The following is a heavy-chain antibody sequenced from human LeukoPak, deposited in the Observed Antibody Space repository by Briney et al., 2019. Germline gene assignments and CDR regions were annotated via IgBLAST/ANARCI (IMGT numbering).Heavy chain of an antibody. V-gene: IGHV3-21*01. D-gene: IGHD3-10*01. Sequence: PGGSLRLSCAASGFTFSSYSMNWVRQAPGKGLEWVSSISSSSSYIYYADSVKGRFTISRDNAKNSLCLQMNSLRAEDTAVYYCARSGVRENWFDPWGQGTLVTVSS. CDR2: ISSSSSYI. J-gene: IGHJ5*02. CDR3: ARSGVRENWFDP. CDR1: GFTFSSYS.